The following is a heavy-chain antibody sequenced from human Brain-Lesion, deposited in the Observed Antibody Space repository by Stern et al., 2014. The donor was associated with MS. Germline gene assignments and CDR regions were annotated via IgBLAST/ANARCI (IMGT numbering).Heavy chain of an antibody. D-gene: IGHD1-26*01. CDR2: IYNSGAT. J-gene: IGHJ5*02. Sequence: VQLVESGPGLVKPSQTLSLPCTVSGDSITSGGHYWSWIRQHPGKGLTWIGYIYNSGATFYNPSLKGRVTISLDTSENQFSLKLSSVTAADTAIYYCASRWSGTYYGQNWFDPWGQGILVTVSS. CDR1: GDSITSGGHY. CDR3: ASRWSGTYYGQNWFDP. V-gene: IGHV4-31*03.